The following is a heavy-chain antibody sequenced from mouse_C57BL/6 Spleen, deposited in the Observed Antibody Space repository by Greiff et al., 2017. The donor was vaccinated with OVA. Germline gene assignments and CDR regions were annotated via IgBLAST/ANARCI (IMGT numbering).Heavy chain of an antibody. V-gene: IGHV5-9-1*02. CDR2: ISTGGDYI. Sequence: EVHLLESGAGLVKPGGSLKLSCAASGFTFSSYAMTWVRQTPGKRLEWVAYISTGGDYIYYADNVKGRFTLSRDNAWSTVYLQISSLKSEDTAMYYCTRDNYAGRSYRYFDVWGTGTTVTVSS. J-gene: IGHJ1*03. D-gene: IGHD1-1*01. CDR1: GFTFSSYA. CDR3: TRDNYAGRSYRYFDV.